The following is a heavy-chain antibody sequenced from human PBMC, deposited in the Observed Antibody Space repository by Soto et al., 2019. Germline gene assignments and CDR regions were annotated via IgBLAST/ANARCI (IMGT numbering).Heavy chain of an antibody. V-gene: IGHV4-59*01. CDR2: IYYSGST. D-gene: IGHD2-21*02. CDR1: GGSISSYY. J-gene: IGHJ6*02. Sequence: SETLSLTYTVSGGSISSYYWRWIRQPPGKGLEWIGYIYYSGSTNYNPSLKSRVTISVDTSRNQFSLKLSSVTAADTAVYYCARVFTVVTSYYYYGMDVWGQGTTVTV. CDR3: ARVFTVVTSYYYYGMDV.